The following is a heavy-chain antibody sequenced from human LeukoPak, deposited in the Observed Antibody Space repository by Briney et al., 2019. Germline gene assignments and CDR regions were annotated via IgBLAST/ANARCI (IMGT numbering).Heavy chain of an antibody. J-gene: IGHJ3*02. V-gene: IGHV3-53*01. D-gene: IGHD3-22*01. CDR1: GFTVSSNY. CDR3: ARDLGSSGSDAFDI. CDR2: IYSGGST. Sequence: GGSLRLSCAASGFTVSSNYMSWVRQAQGKGLEWVSVIYSGGSTYYADSVKGRFTISRDNSKNTLYLQMNSLRAEDTAVYYCARDLGSSGSDAFDIWGQGTMVTVSS.